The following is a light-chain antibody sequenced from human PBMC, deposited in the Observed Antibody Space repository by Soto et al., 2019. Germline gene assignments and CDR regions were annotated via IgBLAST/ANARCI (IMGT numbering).Light chain of an antibody. Sequence: DIQMTQSPSTLSASVGDRVTITCRASQSISSWLAWYQQKPGKAPKLLIYKASSLESGVPSRFSGSGSGTELTLTISSLQPDDVATYYCQQYNSYSPITFGQGTRLEIK. CDR1: QSISSW. CDR2: KAS. V-gene: IGKV1-5*03. J-gene: IGKJ5*01. CDR3: QQYNSYSPIT.